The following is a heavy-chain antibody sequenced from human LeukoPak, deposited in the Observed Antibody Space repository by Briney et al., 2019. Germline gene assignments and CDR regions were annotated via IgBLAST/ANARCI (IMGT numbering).Heavy chain of an antibody. D-gene: IGHD3-3*01. CDR1: GFTFISYA. Sequence: GGSLRLSCAASGFTFISYAMNWVRQAPGKGLEWVAVISYDGNNKYYADSVKGRFTISRDNSKNTLNLQMNSLRAEDTAVYYCARDLNDFWSGYHYHYYYMDVWGKGTTVTVSS. CDR2: ISYDGNNK. CDR3: ARDLNDFWSGYHYHYYYMDV. V-gene: IGHV3-30*04. J-gene: IGHJ6*03.